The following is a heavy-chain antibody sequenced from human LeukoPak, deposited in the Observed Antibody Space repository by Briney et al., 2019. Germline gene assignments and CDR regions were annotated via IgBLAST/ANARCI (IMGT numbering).Heavy chain of an antibody. J-gene: IGHJ6*03. CDR1: VDSVSRNSAA. Sequence: SQTLSLTCAMSVDSVSRNSAAWNWIRQSPSRGLEWLGRTYYRSKWYTESEGSAKRPITMTPDTSKNQFSLKLRSLTPADTAVYYCARAGGSNSYYYYMDVWGKGTTVTVSS. D-gene: IGHD6-13*01. CDR3: ARAGGSNSYYYYMDV. CDR2: TYYRSKWYT. V-gene: IGHV6-1*01.